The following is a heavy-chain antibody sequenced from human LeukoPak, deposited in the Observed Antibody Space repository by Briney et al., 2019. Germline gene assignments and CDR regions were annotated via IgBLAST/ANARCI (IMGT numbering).Heavy chain of an antibody. D-gene: IGHD3-22*01. CDR1: GHSFSTYW. CDR2: IYPGDSDT. Sequence: GESLKISCKGSGHSFSTYWIGWVRQMPGKGLEWMGIIYPGDSDTRYSPSFQGQVTISADKSITTSYLQWSNLKASHSAMYNRARHPPPSHFDSSGYYFPLDYWGQGTLVTVSS. J-gene: IGHJ4*02. CDR3: ARHPPPSHFDSSGYYFPLDY. V-gene: IGHV5-51*01.